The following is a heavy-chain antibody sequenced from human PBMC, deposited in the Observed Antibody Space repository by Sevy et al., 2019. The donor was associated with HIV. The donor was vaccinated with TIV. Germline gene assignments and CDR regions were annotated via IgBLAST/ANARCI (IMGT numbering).Heavy chain of an antibody. D-gene: IGHD5-18*01. CDR2: IYSGGST. Sequence: GESLKISCAASGFIVSSSYMSWVRQAPGKGLEWVSVIYSGGSTYYADSVKGRFTISRDNSKNTLYLQMNSLRAEDTAVYYCARDLKTAMVIGMDVWGQGTTVTVSS. CDR3: ARDLKTAMVIGMDV. V-gene: IGHV3-53*01. J-gene: IGHJ6*02. CDR1: GFIVSSSY.